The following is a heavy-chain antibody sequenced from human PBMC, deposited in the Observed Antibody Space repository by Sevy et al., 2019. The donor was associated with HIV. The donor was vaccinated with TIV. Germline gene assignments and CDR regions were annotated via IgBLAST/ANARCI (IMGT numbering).Heavy chain of an antibody. CDR1: GFTFSSYS. J-gene: IGHJ3*02. Sequence: GGSMRLSCAASGFTFSSYSMNWVRQAPGKGLEWVSSISSSSSYIYYADSVKGRFTISRDNAKNSLYLQMNSLRAEDTAVYYCARATYYDSSGYYSNAFDIWGQGTMVTVSS. D-gene: IGHD3-22*01. CDR2: ISSSSSYI. V-gene: IGHV3-21*01. CDR3: ARATYYDSSGYYSNAFDI.